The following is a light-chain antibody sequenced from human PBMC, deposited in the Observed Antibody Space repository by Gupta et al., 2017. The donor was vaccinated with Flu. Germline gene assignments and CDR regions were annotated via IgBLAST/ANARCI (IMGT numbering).Light chain of an antibody. CDR2: DVS. J-gene: IGLJ1*01. Sequence: QSALTQPASVSGSPGHSITISCTGTSSDVGRSNSVSWYQQHPGKAPKLIIYDVSSRPSGISSRFSGAKSGNTASLTISGLEAEDETDYYCSSYTSTSTFYVFGTGTKVTVL. V-gene: IGLV2-14*01. CDR3: SSYTSTSTFYV. CDR1: SSDVGRSNS.